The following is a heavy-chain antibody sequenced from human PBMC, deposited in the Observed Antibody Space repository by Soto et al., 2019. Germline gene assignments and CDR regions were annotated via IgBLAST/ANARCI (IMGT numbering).Heavy chain of an antibody. J-gene: IGHJ5*02. D-gene: IGHD3-9*01. Sequence: PSEALWRTCTFSGDPLSSGGYYGRWIRHSPGKRLAWIAYIYYTGTTKYSPSLQSRVTISVDTSKNQFSLRLTSVTDAHTAVYYCARAASPYFDLLSAFHPWGQGTLVTVS. CDR1: GDPLSSGGYY. CDR3: ARAASPYFDLLSAFHP. CDR2: IYYTGTT. V-gene: IGHV4-61*08.